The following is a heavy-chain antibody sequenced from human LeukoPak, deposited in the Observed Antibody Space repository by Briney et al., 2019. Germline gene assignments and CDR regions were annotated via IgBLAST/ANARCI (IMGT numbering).Heavy chain of an antibody. V-gene: IGHV3-30*18. CDR2: ISYDGSNK. Sequence: GGSLRLSCAASGFTFSSYGMHWVRQAPGKGLEWVAVISYDGSNKYYADSVKGQFTISRDNSKNTLYLQMNSLRAEDTAVYYCAKINYGSGSYSFDYWGQGTLVTVSS. CDR3: AKINYGSGSYSFDY. J-gene: IGHJ4*02. D-gene: IGHD3-10*01. CDR1: GFTFSSYG.